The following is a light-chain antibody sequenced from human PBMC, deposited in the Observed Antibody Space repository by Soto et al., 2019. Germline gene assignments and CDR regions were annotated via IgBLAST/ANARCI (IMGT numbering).Light chain of an antibody. CDR2: GNS. V-gene: IGLV1-40*01. CDR1: SANIGAGYD. CDR3: QSYDSSLSVVL. Sequence: QSVLTQPPSASGAPGQRVTISCTGSSANIGAGYDVHWYQQLPGTAPKLLIYGNSNRPSGVPDQLSGSKSGTSAALAITGLRAEDEADDYCQSYDSSLSVVLFGGGTKVTVL. J-gene: IGLJ3*02.